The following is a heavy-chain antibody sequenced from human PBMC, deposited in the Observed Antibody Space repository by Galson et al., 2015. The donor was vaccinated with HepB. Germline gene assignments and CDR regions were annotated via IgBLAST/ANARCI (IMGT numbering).Heavy chain of an antibody. D-gene: IGHD4/OR15-4a*01. J-gene: IGHJ6*02. CDR2: IRTKAYGGTT. CDR1: EFTFGDYA. Sequence: SLILSCATFEFTFGDYAMSWFRQAPGKGLEWVGFIRTKAYGGTTEYAVSVKCKFIISSDDSESIAYLEMNSLTSDDLAVYYCARKIASPDYDYYGLDVGGQGTTVTVS. CDR3: ARKIASPDYDYYGLDV. V-gene: IGHV3-49*03.